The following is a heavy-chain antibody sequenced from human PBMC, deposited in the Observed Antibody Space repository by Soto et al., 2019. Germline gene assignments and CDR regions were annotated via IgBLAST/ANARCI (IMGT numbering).Heavy chain of an antibody. D-gene: IGHD3-3*01. CDR1: GFTFTNSA. Sequence: ASVKVSCKASGFTFTNSAVQWVRQARGQRLEWIGGIVVGSGNTNYAQKFQERVTITRDMSTSTAYMELSSLRSEVTAVYYCAAGWLRFFEWFPQPFYGLDVCGGGTAVTVSS. CDR3: AAGWLRFFEWFPQPFYGLDV. V-gene: IGHV1-58*01. CDR2: IVVGSGNT. J-gene: IGHJ6*04.